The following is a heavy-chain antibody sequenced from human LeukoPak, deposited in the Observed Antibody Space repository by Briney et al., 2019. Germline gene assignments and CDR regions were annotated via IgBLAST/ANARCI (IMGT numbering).Heavy chain of an antibody. CDR1: GFTFSNYG. J-gene: IGHJ4*02. V-gene: IGHV3-23*01. CDR3: AKATDDYSRRGIDY. D-gene: IGHD4-11*01. Sequence: PGRSLRLSCAASGFTFSNYGMHWVRQAPGKGLEWVSSISASGDGSYYALSVKGRFTISRDNSKNTLFLQMNSLRAEDTAVYYCAKATDDYSRRGIDYWGQGTLVTVSS. CDR2: ISASGDGS.